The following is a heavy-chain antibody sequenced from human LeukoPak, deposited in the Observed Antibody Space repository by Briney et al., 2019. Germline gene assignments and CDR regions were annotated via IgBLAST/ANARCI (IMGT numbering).Heavy chain of an antibody. D-gene: IGHD1-7*01. Sequence: PSETLSLTCTVAGGSISSYYWSWIRQPAPEGLEWIGRIYTSGSTNYNPSLKSRVTMSVDTSKNQFSLKLSSVTAADTAVYYCARRGINGTTWFDPWGQGTLVTVSS. J-gene: IGHJ5*02. CDR3: ARRGINGTTWFDP. CDR2: IYTSGST. CDR1: GGSISSYY. V-gene: IGHV4-4*07.